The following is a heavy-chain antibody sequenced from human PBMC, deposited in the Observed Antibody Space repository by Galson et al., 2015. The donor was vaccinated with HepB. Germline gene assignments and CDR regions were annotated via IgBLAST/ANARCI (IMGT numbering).Heavy chain of an antibody. V-gene: IGHV3-30*18. CDR1: GFTFSSYG. J-gene: IGHJ4*02. Sequence: SLRLSCAASGFTFSSYGMHWVRQAPGKGLEWVAVISYDGSNKYYADSVKGRFTISRDNSKNTLYLQMNSLRAEDTAVYYCAKDHYGFFDYWGQGTLVTVSS. CDR2: ISYDGSNK. CDR3: AKDHYGFFDY. D-gene: IGHD4-17*01.